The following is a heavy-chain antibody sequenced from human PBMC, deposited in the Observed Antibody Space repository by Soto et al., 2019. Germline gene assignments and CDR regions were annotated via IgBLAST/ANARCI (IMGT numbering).Heavy chain of an antibody. Sequence: PGGSLRLSCAASGFTFSSYAMSWVRQAPGKGLEWVSAISGSGGSTYYADSVKGRFTISRDNSKNTLYLQMNSLRAEDTAVYYCAKDLTWELRSPSNAFDIWGQGTMVTVSS. V-gene: IGHV3-23*01. CDR2: ISGSGGST. CDR1: GFTFSSYA. D-gene: IGHD1-26*01. J-gene: IGHJ3*02. CDR3: AKDLTWELRSPSNAFDI.